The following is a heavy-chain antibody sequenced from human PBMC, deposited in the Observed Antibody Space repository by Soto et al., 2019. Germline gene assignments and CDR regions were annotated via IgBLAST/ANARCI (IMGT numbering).Heavy chain of an antibody. CDR1: GFTLSNHG. Sequence: GGSLRLSCAASGFTLSNHGMSWVRQAPGKGLEWVSAISGGGGSTYYDDSVKGRFIISRDNSKNTLFLQMNSLRAEDTAVYYCARLRYYDWLSYNYFDPWGQGTLVTVSS. V-gene: IGHV3-23*01. CDR2: ISGGGGST. J-gene: IGHJ5*02. D-gene: IGHD3-9*01. CDR3: ARLRYYDWLSYNYFDP.